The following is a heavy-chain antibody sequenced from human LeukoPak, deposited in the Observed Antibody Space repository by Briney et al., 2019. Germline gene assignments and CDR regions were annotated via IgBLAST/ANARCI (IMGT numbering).Heavy chain of an antibody. CDR3: ARGADHGGSYYPD. CDR1: GFRFSNSW. J-gene: IGHJ4*02. Sequence: GGSLRLSCAASGFRFSNSWMYWVRQGPGKGPVWVSRMKTDGTRIEYADSVKGRFTISRDNAKNTLFLQMSSLRVEDTAVYYCARGADHGGSYYPDWGQGTRVTVSS. CDR2: MKTDGTRI. V-gene: IGHV3-74*01. D-gene: IGHD3-10*01.